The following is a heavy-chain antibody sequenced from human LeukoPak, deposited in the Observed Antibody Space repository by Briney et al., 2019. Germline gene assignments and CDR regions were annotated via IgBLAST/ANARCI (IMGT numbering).Heavy chain of an antibody. J-gene: IGHJ6*03. CDR1: GFTFSSYS. Sequence: GGSLRLSCAASGFTFSSYSMNWVRQAPGKGLEWVSVIYSGGSTYYADSVKGRFTISRDNSKNTLYLQMNSLRAEDTAVYYCARDWLNSSSFYYYYYMDVWGKGTTVTVSS. V-gene: IGHV3-66*02. D-gene: IGHD6-6*01. CDR3: ARDWLNSSSFYYYYYMDV. CDR2: IYSGGST.